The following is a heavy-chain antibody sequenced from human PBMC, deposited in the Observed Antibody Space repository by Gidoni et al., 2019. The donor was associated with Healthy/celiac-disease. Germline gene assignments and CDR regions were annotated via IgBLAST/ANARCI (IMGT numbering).Heavy chain of an antibody. Sequence: QVQLVQSGAEVKKPGSSVKVSCKASGGTFSSYDISWVRQAPGQGLEWMGGIIPICGTANYEQKFQGRVTITADKSTSTAYMELSSLRSEDTAVYYCARAHLGYSSGWQTFGYWGQGTLVTVSS. CDR2: IIPICGTA. D-gene: IGHD6-19*01. CDR1: GGTFSSYD. J-gene: IGHJ4*02. CDR3: ARAHLGYSSGWQTFGY. V-gene: IGHV1-69*06.